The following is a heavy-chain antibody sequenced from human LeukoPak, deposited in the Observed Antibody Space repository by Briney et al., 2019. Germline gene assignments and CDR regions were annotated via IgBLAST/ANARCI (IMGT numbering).Heavy chain of an antibody. V-gene: IGHV1-2*02. D-gene: IGHD6-19*01. CDR3: ARDRARSVAGQPDY. CDR1: GYTFTGYY. J-gene: IGHJ4*02. Sequence: GASVKVSCKASGYTFTGYYMHWVRQAPGQGLEWMGWINPNSGGTNYAQKFQGRVTMTRDTSISTAYMELSRLRSDDTAVYYCARDRARSVAGQPDYWGQGTLVTVPS. CDR2: INPNSGGT.